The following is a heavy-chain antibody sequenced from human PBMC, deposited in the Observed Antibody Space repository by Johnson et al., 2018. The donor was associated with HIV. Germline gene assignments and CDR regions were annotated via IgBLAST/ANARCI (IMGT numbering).Heavy chain of an antibody. V-gene: IGHV3-66*02. CDR2: IYTGGST. J-gene: IGHJ3*02. Sequence: EVQLVESGGGLVQPGESLRLSCAASGFTVNNNYMNWVRQTPGKGLEWVSVIYTGGSTYYADSVKGRFTISRDNSKNTLYLQMNSLRAEDTAVYYCAKPPLITMIVVVADGANAFDIWGQGTMVTVSS. CDR3: AKPPLITMIVVVADGANAFDI. CDR1: GFTVNNNY. D-gene: IGHD3-22*01.